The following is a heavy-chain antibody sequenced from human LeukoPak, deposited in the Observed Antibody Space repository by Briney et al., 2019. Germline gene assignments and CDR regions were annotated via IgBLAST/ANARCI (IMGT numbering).Heavy chain of an antibody. CDR1: GYTFTSNN. Sequence: ASVKVSCKASGYTFTSNNMHWVRQDPGQGLECMGIINPSGGNTRYAQKFQGRVTMTRDTSTSTVHMELSGLRSEDTAVYYCARDGGIGYCSGGSCEPGYYFDYWGQGTLVTVSS. CDR2: INPSGGNT. J-gene: IGHJ4*02. D-gene: IGHD2-15*01. V-gene: IGHV1-46*01. CDR3: ARDGGIGYCSGGSCEPGYYFDY.